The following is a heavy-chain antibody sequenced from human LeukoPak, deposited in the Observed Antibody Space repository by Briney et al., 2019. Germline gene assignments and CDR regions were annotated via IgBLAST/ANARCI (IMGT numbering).Heavy chain of an antibody. Sequence: GGSLRLSCAASGFTFSSYAMRWVRQAPGKGLEWVSAISGSGGSTYYADSVKGRFTISRDNSKNTLYLQMNSLRAEDTAVYYCAKGGIPAVIGYYFDYWGQGTLVTVSS. CDR1: GFTFSSYA. J-gene: IGHJ4*02. CDR3: AKGGIPAVIGYYFDY. CDR2: ISGSGGST. V-gene: IGHV3-23*01. D-gene: IGHD2-2*01.